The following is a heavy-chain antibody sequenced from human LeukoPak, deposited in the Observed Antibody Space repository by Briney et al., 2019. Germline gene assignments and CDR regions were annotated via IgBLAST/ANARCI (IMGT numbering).Heavy chain of an antibody. Sequence: GGSLRLSCAASGFTFSGYWMHWVRQGPGKGLVWVSRIDSDGSSTSYADSVKGRFTISRDNAKNTLYLEMNSLRAEDTAVYYCTRGYCSGGSCYARAFDIWGQGTMVTVSS. CDR1: GFTFSGYW. CDR2: IDSDGSST. J-gene: IGHJ3*02. V-gene: IGHV3-74*01. CDR3: TRGYCSGGSCYARAFDI. D-gene: IGHD2-15*01.